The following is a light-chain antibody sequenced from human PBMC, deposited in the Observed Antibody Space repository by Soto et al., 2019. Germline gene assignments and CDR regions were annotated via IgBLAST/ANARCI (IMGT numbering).Light chain of an antibody. CDR2: EVS. Sequence: QSVLTQPPSASGSPGQSVTISCTGTSSDVGGYNYFSWYQQHPGKAPNLMIYEVSKRPSGVPDRFSGSKSGNTASLTVSGLQAEDEDDYYCTSYAGSNNYVFGTGTKVTVL. CDR3: TSYAGSNNYV. J-gene: IGLJ1*01. V-gene: IGLV2-8*01. CDR1: SSDVGGYNY.